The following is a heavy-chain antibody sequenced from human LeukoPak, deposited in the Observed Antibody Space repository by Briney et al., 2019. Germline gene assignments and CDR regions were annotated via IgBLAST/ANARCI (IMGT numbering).Heavy chain of an antibody. V-gene: IGHV4-59*08. CDR3: ARSYSASYDSPAGWFDP. Sequence: SETLSLTCTVSGGSISNYYWSWIRQPPGKGLEWIGYIFYTGSINYNPSLRGRVTISVDTSKSQFSLRLSSVTAADTAVYYCARSYSASYDSPAGWFDPWGQGTLVTVSS. CDR1: GGSISNYY. D-gene: IGHD3-22*01. CDR2: IFYTGSI. J-gene: IGHJ5*02.